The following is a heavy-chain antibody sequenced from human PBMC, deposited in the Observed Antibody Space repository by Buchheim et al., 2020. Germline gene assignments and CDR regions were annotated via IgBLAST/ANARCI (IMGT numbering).Heavy chain of an antibody. CDR3: AREGCSGGSCYSFSFDY. CDR2: INPSGGST. Sequence: QVQLVQSGAEMKKPGASVEVSCKASGYTFTSYYMHWVRQAPGQGLEWMGIINPSGGSTSYAQKFQGRVTMTRDTSTSTVYMELSSLRSEDTAVYYCAREGCSGGSCYSFSFDYWGQGTL. CDR1: GYTFTSYY. J-gene: IGHJ4*02. D-gene: IGHD2-15*01. V-gene: IGHV1-46*01.